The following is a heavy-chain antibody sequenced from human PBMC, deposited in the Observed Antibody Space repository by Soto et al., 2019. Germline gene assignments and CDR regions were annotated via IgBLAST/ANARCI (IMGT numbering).Heavy chain of an antibody. CDR2: IWYDGRNK. J-gene: IGHJ3*02. V-gene: IGHV3-33*01. CDR1: GFTFSSYG. CDR3: ARDRFSSGWSDAFDI. Sequence: QVQLVESGGGVVQPGRSLRLSCAASGFTFSSYGMHWVRQAPGKGLEWVAVIWYDGRNKYYADSVKGRFTISRDNSKNTLYLQMSSLSAEDTAVYYCARDRFSSGWSDAFDIWGQGTMVTVCS. D-gene: IGHD6-19*01.